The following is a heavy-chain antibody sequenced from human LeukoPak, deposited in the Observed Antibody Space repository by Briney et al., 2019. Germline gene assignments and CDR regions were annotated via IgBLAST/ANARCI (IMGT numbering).Heavy chain of an antibody. CDR1: GFTFSSYA. D-gene: IGHD1-26*01. V-gene: IGHV4-59*01. CDR2: IYYSGST. CDR3: DY. Sequence: GSLRLSCAASGFTFSSYAMSWVRQAPGKGLEWIGYIYYSGSTNYNPSLKSRVTISVDTSKNQFSLYCARHVSGTRPGATPDYWGQGTLVTVSS. J-gene: IGHJ4*02.